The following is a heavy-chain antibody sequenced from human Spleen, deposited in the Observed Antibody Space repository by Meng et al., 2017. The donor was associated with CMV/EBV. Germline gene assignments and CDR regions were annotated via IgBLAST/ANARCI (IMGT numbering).Heavy chain of an antibody. J-gene: IGHJ5*02. V-gene: IGHV4-34*01. D-gene: IGHD6-13*01. CDR3: AREPEGINWFDP. Sequence: QVQLQQWGAGLLKPSETLSLTCAVYGGSFSGYYWSWIRQPPGKGLEWIGEINHSGSTNYNPSLKSRVTISVDTSKNQFSLKLSSVTAADTAVYYCAREPEGINWFDPWGQGTLVTVPS. CDR1: GGSFSGYY. CDR2: INHSGST.